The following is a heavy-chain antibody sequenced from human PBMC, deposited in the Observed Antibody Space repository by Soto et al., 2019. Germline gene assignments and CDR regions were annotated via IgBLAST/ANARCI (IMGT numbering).Heavy chain of an antibody. D-gene: IGHD3-22*01. CDR1: GYTFTSYY. J-gene: IGHJ1*01. V-gene: IGHV1-46*03. Sequence: QVQLVQSGAEVKKPGASVKVSCKASGYTFTSYYMHWVRQAPGQGLEWMGIINPSGGSTSYAQKFQGRVTMTRDTSTSTVYMELSSLRSEDTAVYYCARDRGYYDSSGQPRGSAEYFQHWGQGTLVTVSS. CDR2: INPSGGST. CDR3: ARDRGYYDSSGQPRGSAEYFQH.